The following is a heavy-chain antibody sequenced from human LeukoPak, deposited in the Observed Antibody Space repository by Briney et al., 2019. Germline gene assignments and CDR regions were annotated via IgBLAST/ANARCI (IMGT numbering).Heavy chain of an antibody. CDR1: GGSISSYY. V-gene: IGHV4-59*01. J-gene: IGHJ4*02. D-gene: IGHD6-19*01. CDR3: ARENYSSGWPLFDY. CDR2: IYYSGST. Sequence: SETLSLTCTVSGGSISSYYWSWIRQPPGKGLEWIGYIYYSGSTNYNPSLKSRVTISVDTSKNRFSLKLSSVTAADTAVYYCARENYSSGWPLFDYWGQGTLVTVSS.